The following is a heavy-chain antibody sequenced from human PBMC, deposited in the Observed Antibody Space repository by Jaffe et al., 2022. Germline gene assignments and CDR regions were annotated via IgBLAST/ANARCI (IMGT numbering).Heavy chain of an antibody. J-gene: IGHJ4*02. CDR2: INPSGGST. CDR3: ARDWGHCSGGSCLSQYYFDY. CDR1: GYTFTSYY. V-gene: IGHV1-46*03. Sequence: QVQLVQSGAEVKKPGASVKVSCKASGYTFTSYYMHWVRQAPGQGLEWMGIINPSGGSTSYAQKFQGRVTMTRDTSTSTVYMELSSLRSEDTAVYYCARDWGHCSGGSCLSQYYFDYWGQGTLVTVSS. D-gene: IGHD2-15*01.